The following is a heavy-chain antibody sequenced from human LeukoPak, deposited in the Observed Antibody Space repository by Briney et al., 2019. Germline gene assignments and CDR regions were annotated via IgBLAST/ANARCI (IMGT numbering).Heavy chain of an antibody. D-gene: IGHD5-12*01. CDR1: GFTFSSYS. CDR3: ARARRGYVRLDY. CDR2: IYHSGST. V-gene: IGHV4-34*01. J-gene: IGHJ4*02. Sequence: GSLRLSCAASGFTFSSYSLNWVRQSPGKGLEWIGEIYHSGSTNYNPSLMRRVTMSVDTSKNQFSLSLTAVTDADTALYYCARARRGYVRLDYWGQGTLVTVSS.